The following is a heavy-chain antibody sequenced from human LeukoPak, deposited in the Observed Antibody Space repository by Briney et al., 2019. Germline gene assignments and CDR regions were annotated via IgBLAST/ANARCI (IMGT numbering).Heavy chain of an antibody. CDR2: IASKTDGGTT. J-gene: IGHJ4*02. CDR1: GLTVTNAW. D-gene: IGHD3-9*01. Sequence: GGSLRLSCAASGLTVTNAWMNWVRQAPGKGLEWVGRIASKTDGGTTDYAAPVKGRFTISRDDSKNTLFLQMNSLKTEDTAVYYCAKDLLRYFVPVYYFDYWGQGTLVTVSS. CDR3: AKDLLRYFVPVYYFDY. V-gene: IGHV3-15*04.